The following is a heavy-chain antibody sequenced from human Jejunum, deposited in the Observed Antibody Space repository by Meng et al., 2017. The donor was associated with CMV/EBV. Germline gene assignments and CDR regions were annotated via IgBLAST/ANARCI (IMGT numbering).Heavy chain of an antibody. V-gene: IGHV4-61*08. Sequence: GGYVTSDDYYGSWIRQPQGKGLESIGFIHYSGSAKYNPYLMSRVTISLDTSKNQFSLRLNSVTAADTAVYYCATSPGYPREFGYWGQGTLVTVSS. D-gene: IGHD3-10*01. CDR1: GGYVTSDDYY. J-gene: IGHJ4*02. CDR3: ATSPGYPREFGY. CDR2: IHYSGSA.